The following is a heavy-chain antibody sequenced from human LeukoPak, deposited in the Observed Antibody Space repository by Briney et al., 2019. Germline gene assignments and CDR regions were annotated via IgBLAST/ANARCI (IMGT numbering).Heavy chain of an antibody. J-gene: IGHJ4*02. Sequence: PGGSLRLSCAASGFTFSSYWMSWVRQAPGKGLEWVANIKQDGSEKYYVDSVKGRFTISRDNAKNSLYLQMNSLRAEDTAVYYCARGLYYDFWSGLDYWGQGTLVTVSS. CDR3: ARGLYYDFWSGLDY. CDR2: IKQDGSEK. D-gene: IGHD3-3*01. V-gene: IGHV3-7*04. CDR1: GFTFSSYW.